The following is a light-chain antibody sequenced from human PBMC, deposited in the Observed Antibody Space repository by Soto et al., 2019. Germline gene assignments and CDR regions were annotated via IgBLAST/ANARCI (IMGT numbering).Light chain of an antibody. CDR1: QSVSSF. CDR2: GAS. CDR3: QSHSNLFT. V-gene: IGKV3-11*01. Sequence: IELTQSPATLSLSPGERATLSCRASQSVSSFLAWYQQKPGQALRLLIYGASERATGIPARFSGSGSGTYFPITISLVEDDDFAVYYRQSHSNLFTFGGGTKVDI. J-gene: IGKJ4*01.